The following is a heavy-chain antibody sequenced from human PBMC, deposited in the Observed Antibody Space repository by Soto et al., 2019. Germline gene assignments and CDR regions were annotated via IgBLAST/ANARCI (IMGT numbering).Heavy chain of an antibody. CDR2: IHPSGGGT. J-gene: IGHJ4*02. V-gene: IGHV1-46*02. Sequence: ASVKVSCKPSGYTFNTYYLHWLRQAPGQALEWMGVIHPSGGGTTYAQKFLGRVTVTRDTSTTTVFMELSSLRSDDTAVYYCARGGHIAVVTASFDYWGQGTLVTVSS. CDR3: ARGGHIAVVTASFDY. CDR1: GYTFNTYY. D-gene: IGHD2-21*02.